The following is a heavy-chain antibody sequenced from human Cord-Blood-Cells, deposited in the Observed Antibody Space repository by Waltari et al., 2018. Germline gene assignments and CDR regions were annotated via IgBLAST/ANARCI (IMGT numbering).Heavy chain of an antibody. CDR2: IKQDGSEK. Sequence: EVQLVESGAGWVQPGGSLCLSCAAPGFTLTRQWMSVVRQAPGKGLEWVANIKQDGSEKYYVDSVKGRFTISRDNAKNSLYLQMNSLRAEDTAVYYCARELGDSSGYPYWGQGTLVTVSS. D-gene: IGHD3-22*01. CDR1: GFTLTRQW. CDR3: ARELGDSSGYPY. J-gene: IGHJ4*02. V-gene: IGHV3-7*01.